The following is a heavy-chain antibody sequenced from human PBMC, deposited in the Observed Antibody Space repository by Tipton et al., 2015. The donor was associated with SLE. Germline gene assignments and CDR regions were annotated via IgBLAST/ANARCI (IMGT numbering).Heavy chain of an antibody. CDR1: GGSFSGYY. CDR2: INHSGST. J-gene: IGHJ4*02. CDR3: ARREYSSSWSFDY. D-gene: IGHD6-13*01. Sequence: LRLSCAVYGGSFSGYYWSWIRQPPGKGLEWIGEINHSGSTNYNPSLKSRVTISVDTSKNQFSLKLSSVTAADTAVYYCARREYSSSWSFDYWGQGTLVTVSS. V-gene: IGHV4-34*01.